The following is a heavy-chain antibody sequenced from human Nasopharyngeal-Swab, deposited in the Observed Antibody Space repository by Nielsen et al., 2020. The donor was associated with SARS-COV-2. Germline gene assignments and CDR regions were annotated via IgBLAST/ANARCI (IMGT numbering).Heavy chain of an antibody. Sequence: SETLSLTCTVSGGSISSSSYYWGWIRQPPGKGLEWIGSIYYSGSTYYNPSFKSRVTISVDTSKNQFSLKLSSVTAADTAVYYCARDSPYYDFRSGLGPFDYWGQGTLVTVSS. J-gene: IGHJ4*02. CDR3: ARDSPYYDFRSGLGPFDY. V-gene: IGHV4-39*07. CDR1: GGSISSSSYY. CDR2: IYYSGST. D-gene: IGHD3-3*01.